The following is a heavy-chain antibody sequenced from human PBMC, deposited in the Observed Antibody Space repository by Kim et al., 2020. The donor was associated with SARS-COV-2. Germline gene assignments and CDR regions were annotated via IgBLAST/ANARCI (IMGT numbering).Heavy chain of an antibody. V-gene: IGHV1-18*01. D-gene: IGHD3-22*01. Sequence: ASVKVSCKASGYTFTSYGISWVRQAPGQGLEWMGWISAYNGNTNYAQKLQGRVTMTTDTSTSTAYMELRSLRSDDTAVYYCAGAFYYYDSSGYSGFYYYYGMDVWGQGTTVTVSS. CDR2: ISAYNGNT. CDR1: GYTFTSYG. J-gene: IGHJ6*02. CDR3: AGAFYYYDSSGYSGFYYYYGMDV.